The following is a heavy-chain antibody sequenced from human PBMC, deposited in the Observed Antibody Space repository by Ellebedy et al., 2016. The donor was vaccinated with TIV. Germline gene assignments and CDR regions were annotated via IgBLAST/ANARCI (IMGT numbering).Heavy chain of an antibody. J-gene: IGHJ4*02. D-gene: IGHD4-17*01. CDR1: GYSFTTYW. V-gene: IGHV5-51*01. Sequence: GESLKISCKGSGYSFTTYWIAWVRQMPGKGLEWMGIIHPSDSDTRYSPSFQGQVTISADKSISTAYLQWSSLKASDTAMYYCARLALDYGDHNFDYWGQGTLVTVSS. CDR3: ARLALDYGDHNFDY. CDR2: IHPSDSDT.